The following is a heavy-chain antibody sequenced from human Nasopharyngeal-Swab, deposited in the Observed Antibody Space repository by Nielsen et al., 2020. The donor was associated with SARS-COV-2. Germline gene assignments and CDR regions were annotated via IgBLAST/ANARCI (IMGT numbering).Heavy chain of an antibody. Sequence: VRQAPGKGLEWVAVISYDGSNKYYADSVKGRFTISRDNSKNTLYPQMNSLRAEDTAVYYCAKAALIGNYFYYYYYMDVWGKGTTVTVSS. D-gene: IGHD1-26*01. CDR3: AKAALIGNYFYYYYYMDV. CDR2: ISYDGSNK. J-gene: IGHJ6*03. V-gene: IGHV3-30*18.